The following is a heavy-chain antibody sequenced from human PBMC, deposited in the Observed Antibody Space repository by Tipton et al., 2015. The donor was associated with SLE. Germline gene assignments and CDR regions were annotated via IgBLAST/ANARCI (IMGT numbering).Heavy chain of an antibody. CDR1: GFNFSRYW. CDR2: IKQDGNEK. D-gene: IGHD5-12*01. V-gene: IGHV3-7*01. CDR3: ASVDIVATIQGTY. Sequence: SLRLSCAASGFNFSRYWMSWVRQAPGKGLEWVANIKQDGNEKYYVDSVEGRFSISRDNANNSLYLQMNSLRADDTAVYYCASVDIVATIQGTYWGQGTRVTVSS. J-gene: IGHJ4*02.